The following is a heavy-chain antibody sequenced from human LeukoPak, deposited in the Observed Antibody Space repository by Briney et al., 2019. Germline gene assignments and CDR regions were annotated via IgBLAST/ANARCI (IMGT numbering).Heavy chain of an antibody. CDR3: ARDSTTVTTDY. V-gene: IGHV3-66*02. CDR2: IYSGGTT. D-gene: IGHD4-17*01. Sequence: GGSLRLSCTASGFTVSSNYMSWVRQAPGKELEWVSVIYSGGTTYYADSVKGRFTISRDNSKNTLYLQMNSLRAEDTAVYYCARDSTTVTTDYWGQGTLVTVSS. J-gene: IGHJ4*02. CDR1: GFTVSSNY.